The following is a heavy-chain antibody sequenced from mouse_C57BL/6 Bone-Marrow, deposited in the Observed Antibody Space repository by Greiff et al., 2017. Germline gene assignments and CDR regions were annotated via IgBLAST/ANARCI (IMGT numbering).Heavy chain of an antibody. D-gene: IGHD2-3*01. J-gene: IGHJ3*01. Sequence: EVKLEESGGGLVQPGGSLKLSCAASGFTFSDYYMYWVRQTPEKRLEWVAYISNGGGSTYYPDTVKGRFTISRDNAKNTLYLQMSRLKSEDTARYYCARHADDGYYVPFAYWGQGTLVTVSA. CDR3: ARHADDGYYVPFAY. CDR1: GFTFSDYY. CDR2: ISNGGGST. V-gene: IGHV5-12*01.